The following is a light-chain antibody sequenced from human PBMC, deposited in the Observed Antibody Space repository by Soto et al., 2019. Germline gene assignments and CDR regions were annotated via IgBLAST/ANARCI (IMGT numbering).Light chain of an antibody. Sequence: EIVLTQSPATLSLSPGERATLSCRASQSVSSYLAWYKQKPGQAPRLLIYDASNRATGIPARFSGSGSGTDFTLTISSLEPEDFEVYYCQQRSNCPLTFGGGTKVESK. J-gene: IGKJ4*01. V-gene: IGKV3-11*01. CDR1: QSVSSY. CDR2: DAS. CDR3: QQRSNCPLT.